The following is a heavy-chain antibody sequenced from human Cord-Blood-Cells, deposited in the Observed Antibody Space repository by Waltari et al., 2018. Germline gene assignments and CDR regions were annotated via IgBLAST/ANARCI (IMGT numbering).Heavy chain of an antibody. J-gene: IGHJ3*02. CDR2: INPNSGGT. CDR3: ARAPSGYYAFDI. CDR1: GYTFHGYS. Sequence: QVQLVQSGAEVKKPGASVKVSCKASGYTFHGYSMHWLRQAPGQGLEGMGWINPNSGGTNYAQKFQGRVTMTRDTSISTAYMELSRLRSDDTAVYYCARAPSGYYAFDIWGQGTMVTVSS. V-gene: IGHV1-2*02. D-gene: IGHD5-12*01.